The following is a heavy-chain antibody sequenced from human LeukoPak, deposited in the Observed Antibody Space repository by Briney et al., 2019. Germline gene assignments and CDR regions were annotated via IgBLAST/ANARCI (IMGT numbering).Heavy chain of an antibody. D-gene: IGHD3-10*01. CDR2: INWNGGST. V-gene: IGHV3-20*04. J-gene: IGHJ3*02. Sequence: GSLRLSCAASGFTFDDYGMSWVRQAPGKGLEWVSGINWNGGSTGYADSVKGRFTISRDNAKNSLYLQMNSLRAEDTALYYCAKGVRITMVRGAFDIWGQGTMVTVSS. CDR1: GFTFDDYG. CDR3: AKGVRITMVRGAFDI.